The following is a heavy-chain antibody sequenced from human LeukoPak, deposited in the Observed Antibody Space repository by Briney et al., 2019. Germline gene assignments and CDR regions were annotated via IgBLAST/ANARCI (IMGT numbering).Heavy chain of an antibody. D-gene: IGHD4-17*01. Sequence: SETLSLTCTVSGYSISSGYYWGWIRQPPGKGLEWIRSIYHSGSTYYNPSLKSRVTISVDTSKNQFSLKLSSVTAADTAVYYCARVGLISYGDCFDYWGQGTLVTVSS. V-gene: IGHV4-38-2*02. CDR3: ARVGLISYGDCFDY. CDR2: IYHSGST. J-gene: IGHJ4*02. CDR1: GYSISSGYY.